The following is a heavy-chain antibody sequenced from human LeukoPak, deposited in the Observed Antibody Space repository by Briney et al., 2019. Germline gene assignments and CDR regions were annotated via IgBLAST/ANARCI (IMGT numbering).Heavy chain of an antibody. J-gene: IGHJ6*02. CDR2: INHSGST. CDR1: GGSFSGYY. V-gene: IGHV4-34*01. Sequence: ETSETLSLTCAVYGGSFSGYYWSWIRQPPGKGLEWIGEINHSGSTNYNPSLKSRVTISVDTSKNQFSLKLSSVTAADTAVYYCARGVTDFWSGYLYYYYGMDVWGQGTTVTVSS. D-gene: IGHD3-3*01. CDR3: ARGVTDFWSGYLYYYYGMDV.